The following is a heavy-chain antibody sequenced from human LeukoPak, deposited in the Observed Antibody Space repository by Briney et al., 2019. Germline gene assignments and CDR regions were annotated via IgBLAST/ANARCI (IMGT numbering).Heavy chain of an antibody. D-gene: IGHD6-6*01. CDR1: GFTFDDYA. V-gene: IGHV3-9*03. Sequence: GGSLRLSCAASGFTFDDYAMHWVRQAPGKGLEWVSGISWNSGSIGYADSVKGRFTISRDNAKNSLYLQMNSLRAEDMALYYCAKDLYSSSSGYFDSWGQGTLVTVSS. J-gene: IGHJ4*02. CDR3: AKDLYSSSSGYFDS. CDR2: ISWNSGSI.